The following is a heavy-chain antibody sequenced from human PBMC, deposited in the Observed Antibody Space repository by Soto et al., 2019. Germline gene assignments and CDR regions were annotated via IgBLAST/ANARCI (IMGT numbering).Heavy chain of an antibody. D-gene: IGHD3-10*01. CDR1: GYTFTNYQ. Sequence: QVQLVQSGAEVKKPGSSVKVSCKASGYTFTNYQMHWVRQAPGQGLEWMAIINPSGGSTRYAQKFQGRVTMTRDTSTSTVYMELSSLRSEDTAVYYCARELGWFGEGGYYYGMDVWGQGTTVTVSS. CDR2: INPSGGST. V-gene: IGHV1-46*01. J-gene: IGHJ6*02. CDR3: ARELGWFGEGGYYYGMDV.